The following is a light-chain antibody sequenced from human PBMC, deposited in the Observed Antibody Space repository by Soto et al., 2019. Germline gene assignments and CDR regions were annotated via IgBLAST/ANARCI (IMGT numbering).Light chain of an antibody. V-gene: IGKV3-11*01. CDR2: DAS. Sequence: EIVLTQSPATLSLSPGERATLSCRASLDVNSYLAWYQQKPGQAPRLLIYDASNRAAGIPARFSGSGSGTDFTLTISSLEPEEFAIYYCQQRQYWPPITFGQGTRLEI. CDR1: LDVNSY. J-gene: IGKJ5*01. CDR3: QQRQYWPPIT.